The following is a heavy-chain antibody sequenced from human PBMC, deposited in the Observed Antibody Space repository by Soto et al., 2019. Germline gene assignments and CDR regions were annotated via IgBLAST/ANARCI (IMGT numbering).Heavy chain of an antibody. D-gene: IGHD3-3*01. J-gene: IGHJ6*03. V-gene: IGHV1-69*02. CDR2: IIPILGIA. CDR3: ASYFWSGYYTLYYYYYMDV. CDR1: GGTFSSYT. Sequence: SVKVSCKASGGTFSSYTISWVRQAPGQGLEWMGRIIPILGIANYAQKFQGRVTITADKSTSTAYMELSSLRSEDTAVYYCASYFWSGYYTLYYYYYMDVWGKGTTVTVSS.